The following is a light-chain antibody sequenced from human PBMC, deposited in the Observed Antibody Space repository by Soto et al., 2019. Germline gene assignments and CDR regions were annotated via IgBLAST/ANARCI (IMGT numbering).Light chain of an antibody. Sequence: EIQMTQSESSLSASVVDRVTITCRASQSIGNSLNWYQQRPGKAPNILIYRASSLQSRVPSRFSGSGSGTDFTVTIGSLQPEDFETYDCHQNYDSPLTVGGGVKVESK. J-gene: IGKJ4*01. V-gene: IGKV1-39*01. CDR3: HQNYDSPLT. CDR2: RAS. CDR1: QSIGNS.